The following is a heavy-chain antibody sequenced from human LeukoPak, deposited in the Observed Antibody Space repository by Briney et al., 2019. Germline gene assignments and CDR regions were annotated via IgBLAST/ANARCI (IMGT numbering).Heavy chain of an antibody. D-gene: IGHD2-2*01. J-gene: IGHJ4*02. Sequence: GASVKVSCKASGYTFTGYYMHWVRQAPGQGLEWMGRINPNSGGTNYAQKFQGRVTMTRDTSISTAYLELRRLRSDDTAVYYCARDHPDIVVVPAAMGFWGQGTLVTVSS. CDR2: INPNSGGT. V-gene: IGHV1-2*06. CDR1: GYTFTGYY. CDR3: ARDHPDIVVVPAAMGF.